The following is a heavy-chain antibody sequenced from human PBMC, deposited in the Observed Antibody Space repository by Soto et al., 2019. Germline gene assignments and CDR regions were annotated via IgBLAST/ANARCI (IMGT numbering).Heavy chain of an antibody. V-gene: IGHV1-58*02. CDR2: IVVGSGNT. D-gene: IGHD2-2*01. J-gene: IGHJ3*02. CDR1: GFTFTSSA. CDR3: AAWPYCSSTSCYGDDAFDI. Sequence: QMQLVQSGPEVKKPGTSVKVSCKASGFTFTSSAMQWVRQARGQRLEWIGWIVVGSGNTNYAQKFQERVTIPRDMSQSTDYMELSSLRSEDTAVYYCAAWPYCSSTSCYGDDAFDIWGQGTMVTVSS.